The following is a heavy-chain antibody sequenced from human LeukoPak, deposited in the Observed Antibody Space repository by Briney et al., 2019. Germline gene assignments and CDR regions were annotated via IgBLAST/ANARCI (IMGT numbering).Heavy chain of an antibody. Sequence: SQILSLTCTVSGRSISSGSYYWSWIRQPAGKGLEWIGRVYSSGIINYNPSLKSRVTISVDTSKNQFSLKLSSVTAADTAVYYCARGYSSGWYDYWGQGTLVTVSS. D-gene: IGHD6-19*01. CDR2: VYSSGII. V-gene: IGHV4-61*02. J-gene: IGHJ4*02. CDR1: GRSISSGSYY. CDR3: ARGYSSGWYDY.